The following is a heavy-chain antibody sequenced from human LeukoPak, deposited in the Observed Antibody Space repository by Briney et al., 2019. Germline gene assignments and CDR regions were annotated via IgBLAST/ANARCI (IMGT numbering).Heavy chain of an antibody. Sequence: PSETLSLTCTVSGGSISSYYWGWIRQPPGKGLEWIGYIYYSGSTNYNPSLESRVTISVDTPKNQFSLKLSSVTAADTAVYYCARDRSGGWYAYFDYWGQGTLVTVSS. D-gene: IGHD6-19*01. CDR3: ARDRSGGWYAYFDY. CDR2: IYYSGST. J-gene: IGHJ4*02. V-gene: IGHV4-59*01. CDR1: GGSISSYY.